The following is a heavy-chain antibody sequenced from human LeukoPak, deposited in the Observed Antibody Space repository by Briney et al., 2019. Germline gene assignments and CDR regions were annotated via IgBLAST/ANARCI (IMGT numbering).Heavy chain of an antibody. CDR2: IYSGGST. Sequence: GGSLRLSCAASGFTFSSYWMNWVRQAPGKGLEWVSVIYSGGSTYYADSVKGRFTISRDNSKNTLYLQMNSLRAEDTAVYYCARDLLRWSGYSYYFDYWGQGTLVTVSS. J-gene: IGHJ4*02. CDR1: GFTFSSYW. D-gene: IGHD3-3*01. V-gene: IGHV3-66*01. CDR3: ARDLLRWSGYSYYFDY.